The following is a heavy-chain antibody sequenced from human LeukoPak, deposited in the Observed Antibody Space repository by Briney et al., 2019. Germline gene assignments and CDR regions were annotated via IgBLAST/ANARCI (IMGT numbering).Heavy chain of an antibody. CDR3: ASTYYYDSSGYFVY. CDR1: GGSISSYY. CDR2: IYYSGST. V-gene: IGHV4-59*01. Sequence: ETLSLTCTVSGGSISSYYWSWIRQPPGKGLEWIGYIYYSGSTNYNPSLKSRVTISVDTSKNQFSLKLSSVTAADTAVYYCASTYYYDSSGYFVYWGQGTLVTVFS. D-gene: IGHD3-22*01. J-gene: IGHJ4*02.